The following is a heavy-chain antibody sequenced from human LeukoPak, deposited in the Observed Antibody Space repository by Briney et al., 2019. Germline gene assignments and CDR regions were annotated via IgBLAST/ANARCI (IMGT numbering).Heavy chain of an antibody. J-gene: IGHJ4*02. Sequence: SETLSLTCTVSGGSISSYYWSWIRQPPGKGLEWIGYIYYSGSTNYNPSLKSRVTISVDTSKNQFSLKLSSVTAADTAVYYCAKFAPPSGWYHSDTRQAFDYWGQGTLVTVSS. V-gene: IGHV4-59*01. D-gene: IGHD6-19*01. CDR2: IYYSGST. CDR3: AKFAPPSGWYHSDTRQAFDY. CDR1: GGSISSYY.